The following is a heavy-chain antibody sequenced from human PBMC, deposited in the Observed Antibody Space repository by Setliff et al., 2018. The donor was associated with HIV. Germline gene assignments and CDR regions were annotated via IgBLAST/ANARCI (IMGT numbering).Heavy chain of an antibody. V-gene: IGHV1-46*01. Sequence: ASVKVSCKASGYTFITYYMHWVRQAPGQGLEWVGMVNPSGGSTAYAQKFQGRVTIIRDTSTSTVYMDLSSLRSEDTAVYYCARPGIAAADYYFDYWGQGALVTVSS. CDR1: GYTFITYY. D-gene: IGHD6-13*01. CDR2: VNPSGGST. CDR3: ARPGIAAADYYFDY. J-gene: IGHJ4*02.